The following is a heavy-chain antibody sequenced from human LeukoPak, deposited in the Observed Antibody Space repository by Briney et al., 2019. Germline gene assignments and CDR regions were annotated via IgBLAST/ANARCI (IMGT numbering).Heavy chain of an antibody. D-gene: IGHD7-27*01. J-gene: IGHJ6*03. CDR1: GGSISSHY. CDR2: IYYSGST. V-gene: IGHV4-59*11. Sequence: SETLSLTCTVSGGSISSHYWSWIRQPPGKGLEWIGYIYYSGSTNYNPSLKSRVTISVDTSKNQFSLKLSSVTAADTAVYYCARVPTPSGDYYYYMDVWGKGTMVTVSS. CDR3: ARVPTPSGDYYYYMDV.